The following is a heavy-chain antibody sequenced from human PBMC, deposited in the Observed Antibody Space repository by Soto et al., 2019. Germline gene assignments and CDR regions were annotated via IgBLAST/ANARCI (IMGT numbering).Heavy chain of an antibody. V-gene: IGHV5-10-1*01. Sequence: PGESLKISCKVSGYSFTRYWITWVRQTTEKGLEWMGRIDPSDSYINYNPSFQGHVTISVDTSTSTAYLQWTSLKASDTAMYYCASGVTADAPYYYHTMDVWGQGTTVTVSS. J-gene: IGHJ6*02. CDR2: IDPSDSYI. D-gene: IGHD3-16*01. CDR3: ASGVTADAPYYYHTMDV. CDR1: GYSFTRYW.